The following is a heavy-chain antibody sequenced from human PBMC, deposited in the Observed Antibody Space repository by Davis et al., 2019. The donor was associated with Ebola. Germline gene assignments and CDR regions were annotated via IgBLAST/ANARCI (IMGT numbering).Heavy chain of an antibody. CDR3: ARGYAGFYYYGMDV. D-gene: IGHD5-12*01. J-gene: IGHJ6*02. CDR2: IIPILGIA. CDR1: RGTFSSYA. Sequence: AASVTVSRKASRGTFSSYAISWVRQAPGQGLEWMGRIIPILGIANYAQKFQGRVTMTRNTSISTAYMELSSLRSEDTAVYYCARGYAGFYYYGMDVWGQGTTVTVSS. V-gene: IGHV1-69*04.